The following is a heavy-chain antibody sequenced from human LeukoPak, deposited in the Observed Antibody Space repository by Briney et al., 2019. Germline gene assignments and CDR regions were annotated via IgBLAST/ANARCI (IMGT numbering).Heavy chain of an antibody. J-gene: IGHJ4*02. CDR1: GFTFDDFA. V-gene: IGHV3-43*02. D-gene: IGHD3-10*01. CDR2: ISGDGVTT. Sequence: PGGSLRLSCAASGFTFDDFAMHWVRQAPGKGLEWVSLISGDGVTTYYADSVKGRFTISRDNSKNSLYLQMNSLRTEDTALYYCTKALPYYGSGSYHMGGLDYWGQGALVTVSS. CDR3: TKALPYYGSGSYHMGGLDY.